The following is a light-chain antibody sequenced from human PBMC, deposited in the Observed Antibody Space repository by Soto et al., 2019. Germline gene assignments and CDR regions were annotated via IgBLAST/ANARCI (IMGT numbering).Light chain of an antibody. CDR3: KQSRSFPLT. Sequence: DIQMTQSPSSLSASVGDRVTITCRASQDLDRWLAWYQQKPGEAPKVLIYAASNLRSGVPSMLSGSGSGADFSLTISSLQPEDVATYYCKQSRSFPLTFGGGTKVDIK. CDR2: AAS. CDR1: QDLDRW. J-gene: IGKJ4*01. V-gene: IGKV1-12*01.